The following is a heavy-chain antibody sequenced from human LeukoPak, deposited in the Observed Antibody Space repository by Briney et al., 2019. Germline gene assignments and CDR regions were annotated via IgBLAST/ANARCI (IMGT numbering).Heavy chain of an antibody. CDR1: GGSISSGAYY. CDR3: ARSGYKYGDAFEI. CDR2: IYYSGST. Sequence: PSETLSLTCTVSGGSISSGAYYWSWIRQHPGKGLEWIGYIYYSGSTYYNPSLKSRVTMSVDTSKNQFSLNLSSVTAADTAVYYCARSGYKYGDAFEIWGQGTMVTVS. J-gene: IGHJ3*02. D-gene: IGHD3-22*01. V-gene: IGHV4-31*03.